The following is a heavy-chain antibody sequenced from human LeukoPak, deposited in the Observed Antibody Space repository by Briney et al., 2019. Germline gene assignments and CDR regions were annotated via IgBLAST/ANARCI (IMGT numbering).Heavy chain of an antibody. CDR3: VSSYCSGGSCYSASGY. D-gene: IGHD2-15*01. J-gene: IGHJ4*02. CDR2: INNDGSST. Sequence: GGSLRLSCAASGFTFSSYWMHWVRQAPGKGLVWVSRINNDGSSTSYADSVKGQFTISRDNAKNTLYLQMNSLRAEDTAEYYCVSSYCSGGSCYSASGYWGQGTLVTVSS. CDR1: GFTFSSYW. V-gene: IGHV3-74*01.